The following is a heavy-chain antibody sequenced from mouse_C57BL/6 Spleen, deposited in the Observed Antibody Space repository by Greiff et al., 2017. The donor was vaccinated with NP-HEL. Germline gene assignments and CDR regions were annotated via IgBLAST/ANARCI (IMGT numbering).Heavy chain of an antibody. Sequence: EVKLVESGEGLVKPGGSLKLSCAASGFTFSSYAMSWVRQTPEKRLEWVAYISSGGDYIYYADTVKGRFTISRDNARNTLYLQMSSLKSEDTAMYYCTRGGQLRLRGNYYAMDYWGQGTSVTVSS. CDR2: ISSGGDYI. D-gene: IGHD3-2*02. V-gene: IGHV5-9-1*02. CDR3: TRGGQLRLRGNYYAMDY. CDR1: GFTFSSYA. J-gene: IGHJ4*01.